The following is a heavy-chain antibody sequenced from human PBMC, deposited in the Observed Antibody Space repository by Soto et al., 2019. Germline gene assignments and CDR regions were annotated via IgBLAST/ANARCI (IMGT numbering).Heavy chain of an antibody. Sequence: GGSLRLSCAASGFTFSNAWMRWVRQAPGKGLEWVGRIKSKTDGGTTDYAAPVKGRFTISRDDSKNTLYLQMNSLKTEDTAVYYCTTEVDYYDSSGYYRYYFDYWGQGTLVTVSS. J-gene: IGHJ4*02. CDR2: IKSKTDGGTT. D-gene: IGHD3-22*01. CDR3: TTEVDYYDSSGYYRYYFDY. CDR1: GFTFSNAW. V-gene: IGHV3-15*01.